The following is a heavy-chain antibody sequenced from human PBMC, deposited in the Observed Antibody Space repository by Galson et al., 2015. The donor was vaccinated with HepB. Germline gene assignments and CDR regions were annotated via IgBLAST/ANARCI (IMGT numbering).Heavy chain of an antibody. J-gene: IGHJ1*01. CDR2: ISSSSSYI. CDR1: GFTFSSYS. Sequence: SLRLSCAASGFTFSSYSMNWVRQAPGKGLEWVSSISSSSSYIYYADSVKGRFTISRDNAKNSLYLQMNSLRAEDTAVYYCARHTVTTQEEYFQHWGQGTLVTVSS. CDR3: ARHTVTTQEEYFQH. V-gene: IGHV3-21*04. D-gene: IGHD4-17*01.